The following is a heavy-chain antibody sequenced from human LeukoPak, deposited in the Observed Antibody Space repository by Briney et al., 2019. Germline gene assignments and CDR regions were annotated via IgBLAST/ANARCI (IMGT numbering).Heavy chain of an antibody. J-gene: IGHJ4*02. CDR1: GFTFGDYY. CDR2: IGTSGNDL. D-gene: IGHD2-2*01. V-gene: IGHV3-11*01. Sequence: GGSLRLSCTASGFTFGDYYMTWIRQAPGKGLEWISYIGTSGNDLYYADSVKGRFTTSRDDAKNSLYLEMRRLRDEDTAVYYCARVYRLLDFWGQGTLVTVSS. CDR3: ARVYRLLDF.